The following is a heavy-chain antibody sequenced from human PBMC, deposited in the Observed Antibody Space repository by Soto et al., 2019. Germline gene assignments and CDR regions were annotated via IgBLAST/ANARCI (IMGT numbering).Heavy chain of an antibody. CDR1: GGSFSGYY. J-gene: IGHJ5*02. CDR3: ARWGPSINWFDP. D-gene: IGHD2-2*01. CDR2: INHSGST. V-gene: IGHV4-34*01. Sequence: QVQLQQWGAGLLKPSETLSLTCAVYGGSFSGYYWSWIRQPPGKGLEWSGEINHSGSTNYNPSLKSRVTISVDTSKNQFSLKLSSVTAADTAVYYCARWGPSINWFDPWGQGTLVTVSS.